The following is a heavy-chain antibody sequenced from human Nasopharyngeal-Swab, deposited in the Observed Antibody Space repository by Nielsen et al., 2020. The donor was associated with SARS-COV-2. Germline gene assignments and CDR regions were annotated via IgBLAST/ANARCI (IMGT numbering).Heavy chain of an antibody. J-gene: IGHJ5*02. CDR1: GGSVSSGSSY. V-gene: IGHV4-61*01. CDR2: IYYSGST. Sequence: SETLSLTCTVSGGSVSSGSSYWSWIRQPPGKGLEWIGYIYYSGSTNYNPSLKSRVTISVDTSKNQFSLKLSSVTAADTAVYYCARDPGYSYFNWFDPWGQGTLVTVSS. CDR3: ARDPGYSYFNWFDP. D-gene: IGHD5-18*01.